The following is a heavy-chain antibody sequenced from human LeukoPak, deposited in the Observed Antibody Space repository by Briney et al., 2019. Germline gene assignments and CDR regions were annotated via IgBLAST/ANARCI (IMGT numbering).Heavy chain of an antibody. CDR2: ISGSGGST. J-gene: IGHJ3*02. D-gene: IGHD1-7*01. CDR3: AKDPRTGTTFSATAAFDI. V-gene: IGHV3-23*01. Sequence: GGSLRLSCAASGFTFSSYSMNWVRQAPGKGLEWVSAISGSGGSTYYADSVKGRFTISRDNSKNTLYLQMNSLRAEDTAVYYCAKDPRTGTTFSATAAFDIWGQGTMVTVSS. CDR1: GFTFSSYS.